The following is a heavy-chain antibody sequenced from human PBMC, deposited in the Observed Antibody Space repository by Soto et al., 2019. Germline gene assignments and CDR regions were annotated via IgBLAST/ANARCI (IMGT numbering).Heavy chain of an antibody. J-gene: IGHJ4*02. CDR1: GFTFSYHW. CDR2: INSDGSTT. D-gene: IGHD3-22*01. Sequence: EVQLVESGGGLVQPGGSLRLSCATSGFTFSYHWMHWVRQAPGKGLVWVSSINSDGSTTRHADSVKGRFTITRDNAKNTLYLQINSLSAEDTAVYYCARFGTSYDSSGYLYWGRGALVTVSS. V-gene: IGHV3-74*01. CDR3: ARFGTSYDSSGYLY.